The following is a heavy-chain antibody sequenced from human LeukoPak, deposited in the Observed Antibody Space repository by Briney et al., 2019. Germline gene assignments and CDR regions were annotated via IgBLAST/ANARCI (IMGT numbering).Heavy chain of an antibody. D-gene: IGHD3-22*01. V-gene: IGHV1-18*01. Sequence: ASVKVSCKASGYTFTSYGISWVRQAPGQGLEWMGWISAYNGNTNYAQKLQGRVTMTTDTSTSTAYMELRSLRSDDTAVYYCARDGSSGYSDTSVDYWGQGTLVTVSS. CDR2: ISAYNGNT. CDR3: ARDGSSGYSDTSVDY. J-gene: IGHJ4*02. CDR1: GYTFTSYG.